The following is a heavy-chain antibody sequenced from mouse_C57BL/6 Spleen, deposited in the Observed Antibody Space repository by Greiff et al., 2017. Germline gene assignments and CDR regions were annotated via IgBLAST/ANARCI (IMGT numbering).Heavy chain of an antibody. Sequence: VQLQQSGAELVRPGSSVKLSCKASGYTFTSYWMHWVKQRPIQGLEWIGNIDPSDSETHYNQKFKDKATLTVDKSSSTAYMQLSSLTSEYSAVYYCARYAYYDYFDYWGQGTTLTVSS. CDR1: GYTFTSYW. V-gene: IGHV1-52*01. D-gene: IGHD2-4*01. J-gene: IGHJ2*01. CDR3: ARYAYYDYFDY. CDR2: IDPSDSET.